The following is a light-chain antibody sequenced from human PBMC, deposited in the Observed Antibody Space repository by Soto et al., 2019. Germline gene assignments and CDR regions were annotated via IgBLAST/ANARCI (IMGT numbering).Light chain of an antibody. Sequence: EIVLTQSPGTLSLSPGERATLSCRASQSVSSSYLAWYQQKPGQAPRLLIYGASSRATGIPDRFSGSGSGTDFTLTISRLEPEDFAVYYCQQYCSSPQLTFGAGTKVEIK. CDR1: QSVSSSY. V-gene: IGKV3-20*01. CDR3: QQYCSSPQLT. J-gene: IGKJ4*02. CDR2: GAS.